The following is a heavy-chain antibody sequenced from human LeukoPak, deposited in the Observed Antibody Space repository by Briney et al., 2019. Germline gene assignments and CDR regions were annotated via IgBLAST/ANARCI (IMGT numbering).Heavy chain of an antibody. D-gene: IGHD1-26*01. CDR2: ISYDGSNK. CDR1: GFTFRNYV. J-gene: IGHJ3*02. CDR3: ARYSGSYRAFDI. V-gene: IGHV3-30-3*01. Sequence: GGSLRLSCAASGFTFRNYVIHWVRQAPGKGLEWVAVISYDGSNKYYADSVKGRFTISRDNSKNTLYLQMNSLRAEDTAVYYCARYSGSYRAFDIWGQGTMVTVSS.